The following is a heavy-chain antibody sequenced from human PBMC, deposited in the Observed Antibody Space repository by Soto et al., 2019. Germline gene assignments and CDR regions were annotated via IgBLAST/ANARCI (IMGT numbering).Heavy chain of an antibody. CDR2: IKQDGSEK. V-gene: IGHV3-7*01. CDR1: GFTFSSYW. D-gene: IGHD2-2*01. Sequence: GGSLRLSCAASGFTFSSYWMSWVRQAPGKGLEWVANIKQDGSEKYYVDSVKGRFTISRDNAKNSLYLQMNSLRAEDTAVYYCARDCSSTSCYFGWFDPWGQGTLVTVSS. J-gene: IGHJ5*02. CDR3: ARDCSSTSCYFGWFDP.